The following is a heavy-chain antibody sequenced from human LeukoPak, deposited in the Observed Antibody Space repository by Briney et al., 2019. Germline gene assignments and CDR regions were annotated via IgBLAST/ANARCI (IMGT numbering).Heavy chain of an antibody. Sequence: AGGSLRLSCAASGFTFSSCGMTWVRQAPGKGLEWVSSISGSDDGTYYADSVKGRFTISRDNSKNTLYLQMNSLRAEDTALYFCAKKAQYNGSYPLDYWGQGTLVTVSS. CDR1: GFTFSSCG. V-gene: IGHV3-23*01. J-gene: IGHJ4*02. CDR3: AKKAQYNGSYPLDY. CDR2: ISGSDDGT. D-gene: IGHD1-26*01.